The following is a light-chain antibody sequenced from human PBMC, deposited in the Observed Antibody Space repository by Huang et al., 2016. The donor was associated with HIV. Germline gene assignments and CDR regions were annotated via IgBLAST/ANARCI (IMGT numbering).Light chain of an antibody. CDR1: QSVASN. CDR3: QQYSNWPPLT. V-gene: IGKV3-15*01. Sequence: EIMMMQSPATLSVSPGERVTLSCRASQSVASNLAWYQQKPGQAPRLLIYGASTRATGIPARVSGSGSGTEFTLTISSLQPEDFGVYYCQQYSNWPPLTFGQGTRLEIK. J-gene: IGKJ5*01. CDR2: GAS.